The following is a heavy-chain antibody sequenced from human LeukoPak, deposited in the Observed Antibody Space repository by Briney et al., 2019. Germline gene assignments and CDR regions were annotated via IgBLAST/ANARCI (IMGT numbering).Heavy chain of an antibody. V-gene: IGHV1-69*04. D-gene: IGHD3-22*01. J-gene: IGHJ4*02. CDR2: IIPILGIA. CDR1: GGTFSSYT. CDR3: ARDANDSSGYYYAY. Sequence: SVKVSCMASGGTFSSYTISWVRQAPGQGLEWMGRIIPILGIANYAQKFQGRVTITADKSTSTAYMELSSLRSEDTAVYYCARDANDSSGYYYAYWGQGTLVTVSS.